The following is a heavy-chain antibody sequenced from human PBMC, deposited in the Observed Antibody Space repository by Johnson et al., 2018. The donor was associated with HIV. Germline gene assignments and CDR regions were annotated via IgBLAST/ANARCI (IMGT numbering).Heavy chain of an antibody. CDR3: ARARSSSWYDGAFDI. CDR1: GFTFSSYA. CDR2: ISSNGGST. V-gene: IGHV3-64*01. Sequence: VQLVESGGGLVQPGGSLRLSCAASGFTFSSYAMHWVRQAPGKGLEYVSAISSNGGSTYYANSVKGRFTISRDNFKNTLYLQMGSLRAEDMAVYYCARARSSSWYDGAFDIWGQGTMVTFSS. D-gene: IGHD6-13*01. J-gene: IGHJ3*02.